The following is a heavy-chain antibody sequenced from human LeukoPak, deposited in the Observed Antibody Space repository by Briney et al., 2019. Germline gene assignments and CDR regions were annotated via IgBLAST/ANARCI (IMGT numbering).Heavy chain of an antibody. CDR1: GGSISSSSHY. V-gene: IGHV4-39*01. D-gene: IGHD4-17*01. J-gene: IGHJ4*02. CDR3: ARSRATVTTLVSYYFDY. Sequence: PSETLSLTCTVSGGSISSSSHYWGWIRQPPGKGLEWIGSIYYSGSTYYNASLKSRVTISVDTSKNQFSLKLSSVTAADTAVYYCARSRATVTTLVSYYFDYWGQGTLVTVSS. CDR2: IYYSGST.